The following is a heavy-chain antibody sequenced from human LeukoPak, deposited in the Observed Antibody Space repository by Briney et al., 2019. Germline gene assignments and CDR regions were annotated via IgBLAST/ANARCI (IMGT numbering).Heavy chain of an antibody. Sequence: GGSLRLSCVASGFTFKISAMAWVRQAPGKGLEWVSSISSSSSYIYYADSVKGRFTISRDNAKNSLYLQMNSLRAEDTAVYYCARDHHPSSSWYKGGFDYWGQGTLVTVSS. J-gene: IGHJ4*02. CDR2: ISSSSSYI. CDR1: GFTFKISA. V-gene: IGHV3-21*01. D-gene: IGHD6-13*01. CDR3: ARDHHPSSSWYKGGFDY.